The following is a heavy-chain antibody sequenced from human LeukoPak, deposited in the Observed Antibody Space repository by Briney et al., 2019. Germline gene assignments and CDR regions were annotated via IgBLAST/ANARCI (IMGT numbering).Heavy chain of an antibody. J-gene: IGHJ4*02. CDR2: IYYSGST. Sequence: PSETLSLTCTVSGGSISSGDYYWSWIRQPPGKGLEWIGYIYYSGSTYYNPSLKSRVTISVVRSKNQFSLKLSSVTAGDTVVYYCARTPILARLGRDLWGQGTLVTVSS. CDR3: ARTPILARLGRDL. V-gene: IGHV4-30-4*08. D-gene: IGHD3-9*01. CDR1: GGSISSGDYY.